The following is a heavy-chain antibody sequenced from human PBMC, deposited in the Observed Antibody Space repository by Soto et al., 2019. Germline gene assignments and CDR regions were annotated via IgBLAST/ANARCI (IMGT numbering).Heavy chain of an antibody. D-gene: IGHD4-17*01. CDR1: GGSFNNYV. CDR2: IIPNYEAA. J-gene: IGHJ3*02. CDR3: AGYWNAGTLYGAFDI. V-gene: IGHV1-69*06. Sequence: QVQLVQSGAEVWKPRSSVKVSCEASGGSFNNYVISWLRQAPGQGPEWMGGIIPNYEAANYAQKFRGRLTITADKATNTAYMELNSLRPEDTATEYCAGYWNAGTLYGAFDIWGQGTTVIVS.